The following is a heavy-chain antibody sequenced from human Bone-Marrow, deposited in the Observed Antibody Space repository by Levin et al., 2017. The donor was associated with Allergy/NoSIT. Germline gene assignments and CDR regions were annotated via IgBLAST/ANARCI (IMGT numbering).Heavy chain of an antibody. CDR2: IKSKTDGGTT. CDR3: TTDFGAAAGTYYYYGMDG. CDR1: GFTFSNAW. D-gene: IGHD6-13*01. Sequence: RGESLKISCAASGFTFSNAWMSWVRQAPGKGLEWVGRIKSKTDGGTTDYAAPVKGRFTISRDDSKNTLYLQMNSLKTEDTAVYYCTTDFGAAAGTYYYYGMDGWGQGTTVTVSS. J-gene: IGHJ6*02. V-gene: IGHV3-15*01.